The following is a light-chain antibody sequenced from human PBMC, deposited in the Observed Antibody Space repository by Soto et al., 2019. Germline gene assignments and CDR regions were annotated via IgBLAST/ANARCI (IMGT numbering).Light chain of an antibody. J-gene: IGKJ4*01. V-gene: IGKV3-11*01. CDR2: DAP. CDR1: QRISGY. Sequence: ELVLTQSPATLSLSPGEIATLSCRASQRISGYLAWYQHRPGRAPSLLIYDAPNRATGIPDRFSSRGSGTDFTLTIRSLEHADLAVYYCQQRAIWPLTFGGGTALE. CDR3: QQRAIWPLT.